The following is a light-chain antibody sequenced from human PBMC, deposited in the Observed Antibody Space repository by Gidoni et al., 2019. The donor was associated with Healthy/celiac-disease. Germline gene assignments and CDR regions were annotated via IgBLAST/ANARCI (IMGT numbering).Light chain of an antibody. CDR1: PRVNSSY. CDR2: GAS. J-gene: IGKJ4*01. V-gene: IGKV3-20*01. CDR3: QQYGSSPRT. Sequence: DIVLTHSPGTLSMSPGARSTLPCRASPRVNSSYLVWYQQKHGQAPRLLIYGASSRATGIPDRFSGSGSGTDFTLTISRLEPEDFAVYYCQQYGSSPRTFGGGTKVEIK.